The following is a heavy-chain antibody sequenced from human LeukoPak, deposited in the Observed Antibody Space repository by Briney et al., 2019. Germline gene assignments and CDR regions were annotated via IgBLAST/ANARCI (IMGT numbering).Heavy chain of an antibody. D-gene: IGHD1/OR15-1a*01. CDR2: MSPNSGAT. CDR1: GYTFSGYY. J-gene: IGHJ4*02. V-gene: IGHV1-2*02. Sequence: ASVKVSCKASGYTFSGYYIHWVRQAPGQGLEWMGWMSPNSGATNNAQKFQGRVTLSRDTSISTAYMELRKLRSDDTAVYYCARSGITTIPNFDYWGQGTLVTVSS. CDR3: ARSGITTIPNFDY.